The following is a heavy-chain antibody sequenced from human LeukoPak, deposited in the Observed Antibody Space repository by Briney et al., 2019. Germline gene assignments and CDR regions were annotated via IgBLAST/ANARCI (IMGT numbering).Heavy chain of an antibody. V-gene: IGHV4-39*01. Sequence: PSETLSLTCTVSGGSISSSSYYWGWIRQPPGKWLEWIGSIYYGGSTYYNPPLKSRVTISVATSKNQFSLKLSSVTAADTAVYYCARLDIVVVPAANPNADYWYLDLWGRGTLVTVSS. CDR3: ARLDIVVVPAANPNADYWYLDL. J-gene: IGHJ2*01. CDR1: GGSISSSSYY. D-gene: IGHD2-2*01. CDR2: IYYGGST.